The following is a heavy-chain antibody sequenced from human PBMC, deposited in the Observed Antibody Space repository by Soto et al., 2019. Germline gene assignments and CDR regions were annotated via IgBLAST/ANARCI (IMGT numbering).Heavy chain of an antibody. V-gene: IGHV1-18*04. CDR2: ISAYNGNT. Sequence: ASVKVSCKASGYTFTSYGISWVRQAPGQGLEWMGWISAYNGNTNYAQKLQGRVTMTTDTSTSTAYMELRSLRSDDTAVYYCARYGVMAMVGVDQTYYDGMAVWSQRTTVTVCS. J-gene: IGHJ6*02. CDR3: ARYGVMAMVGVDQTYYDGMAV. CDR1: GYTFTSYG. D-gene: IGHD3-3*01.